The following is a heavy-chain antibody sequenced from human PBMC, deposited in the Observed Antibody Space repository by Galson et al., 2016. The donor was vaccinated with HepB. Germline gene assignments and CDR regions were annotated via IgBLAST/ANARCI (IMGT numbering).Heavy chain of an antibody. Sequence: QSGAEVKKPGESLKISCQGSGYRFTTYWIGWVRQMPGIGLEWMGIIYPGDSETKYSPSFQGQVTISVDKSIGTVYLQWSGLKASDTAMYYCGRIGYSSGHDYWGQGTLVTVSS. J-gene: IGHJ4*02. CDR1: GYRFTTYW. V-gene: IGHV5-51*01. CDR3: GRIGYSSGHDY. D-gene: IGHD6-19*01. CDR2: IYPGDSET.